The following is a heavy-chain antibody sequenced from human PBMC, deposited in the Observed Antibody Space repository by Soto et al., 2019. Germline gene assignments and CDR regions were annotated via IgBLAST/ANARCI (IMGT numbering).Heavy chain of an antibody. CDR1: GISLSTSGVG. J-gene: IGHJ3*01. CDR3: ALGLANLPVFAFDL. Sequence: QITLKGSGPTLVQPTQTLTLTCTLSGISLSTSGVGLGWIRQTPGKALGWLALVYWNDDKHYSPSLKSRLTITKDPSKNQAILTMTNMAPVDTATYYCALGLANLPVFAFDLWGQGTVVTVSS. D-gene: IGHD6-19*01. CDR2: VYWNDDK. V-gene: IGHV2-5*01.